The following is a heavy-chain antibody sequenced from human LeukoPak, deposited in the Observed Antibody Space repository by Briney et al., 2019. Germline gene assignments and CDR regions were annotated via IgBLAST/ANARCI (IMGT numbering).Heavy chain of an antibody. CDR1: GFTFSSYS. CDR3: ARLDEAFDN. V-gene: IGHV3-48*04. D-gene: IGHD5-24*01. CDR2: IGTSSTTI. Sequence: GGSLRFSCAASGFTFSSYSMNWVRQAPGKGQEWVSYIGTSSTTIYYADSVKGRFTISRDNAKSSLYLQMNSLRAEDTAVYYCARLDEAFDNWGQGTLVTVSS. J-gene: IGHJ4*02.